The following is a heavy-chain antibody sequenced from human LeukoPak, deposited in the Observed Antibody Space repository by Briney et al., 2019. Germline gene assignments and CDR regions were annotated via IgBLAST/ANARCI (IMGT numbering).Heavy chain of an antibody. CDR3: AKDTGSPADAITMEDNAFDI. Sequence: GGSLRLSCAASGFTFSTYWMTWVRQAPGKGLEWVANIKRDGSEKNYVDSVKGRFTISRDNAKNSLDLQMESLRAEDTAAYYCAKDTGSPADAITMEDNAFDIWGQGTMVTVSS. CDR1: GFTFSTYW. V-gene: IGHV3-7*03. D-gene: IGHD3-3*01. J-gene: IGHJ3*02. CDR2: IKRDGSEK.